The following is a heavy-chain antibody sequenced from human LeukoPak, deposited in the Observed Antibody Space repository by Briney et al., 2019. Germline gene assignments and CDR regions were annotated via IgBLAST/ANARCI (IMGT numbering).Heavy chain of an antibody. CDR3: AKDHRRYCSSTSCYPGP. Sequence: GGSLRLSCAASGFTFSSYGMHWVRQAPGKGLEWVAFIRYDGSDKYYADSVKGRFTISRDNSKNTLYLQMNSLRAEDTAVYYCAKDHRRYCSSTSCYPGPWGQGTLVTVSS. CDR2: IRYDGSDK. J-gene: IGHJ5*02. V-gene: IGHV3-30*02. D-gene: IGHD2-2*01. CDR1: GFTFSSYG.